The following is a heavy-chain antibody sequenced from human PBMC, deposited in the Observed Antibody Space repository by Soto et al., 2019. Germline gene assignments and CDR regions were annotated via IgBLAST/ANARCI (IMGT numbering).Heavy chain of an antibody. D-gene: IGHD5-18*01. CDR2: INHSGST. V-gene: IGHV4-34*01. Sequence: PEPLSLTCAVYGGSFSGYYWSWIRQPPGKGLEWIGEINHSGSTNYNPSLKSRVTRSVDTSKNQFSLKLSSVTAADTAVYYCASLQLWSKYYGMDVWGQGTTVT. J-gene: IGHJ6*02. CDR1: GGSFSGYY. CDR3: ASLQLWSKYYGMDV.